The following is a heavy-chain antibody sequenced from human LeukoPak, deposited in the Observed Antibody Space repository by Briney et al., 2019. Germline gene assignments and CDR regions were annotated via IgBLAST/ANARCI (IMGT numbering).Heavy chain of an antibody. CDR2: IYTGVST. CDR1: GFTVSNNY. J-gene: IGHJ4*02. D-gene: IGHD2-2*01. V-gene: IGHV3-53*01. Sequence: GGSLRLSCAASGFTVSNNYMSWVRQAPGKGLEWVSVIYTGVSTYYADSVKGRFAISRDNSKNTLYLQMNSLRAEDTAVYYCARDSGPVDQMLSFDVWGQGTLVTVSS. CDR3: ARDSGPVDQMLSFDV.